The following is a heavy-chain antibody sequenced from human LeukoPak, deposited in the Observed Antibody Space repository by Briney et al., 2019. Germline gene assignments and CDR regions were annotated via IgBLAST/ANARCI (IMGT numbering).Heavy chain of an antibody. CDR1: GFTFSSYA. CDR2: ISGSDDNT. D-gene: IGHD3-16*01. CDR3: AKGTGITFRFRTYSYFYHMDV. J-gene: IGHJ6*03. V-gene: IGHV3-23*01. Sequence: GGSLRLSCAASGFTFSSYAMSWVRQAPGKGLQWVSSISGSDDNTYYADSVKGRFTISRDNSKNALYLQMNSLRAEDTAVYYCAKGTGITFRFRTYSYFYHMDVWGKGTTVTVSS.